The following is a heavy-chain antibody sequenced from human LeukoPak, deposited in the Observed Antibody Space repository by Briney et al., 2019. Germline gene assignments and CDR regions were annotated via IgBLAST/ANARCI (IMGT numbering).Heavy chain of an antibody. V-gene: IGHV3-30*01. J-gene: IGHJ4*02. CDR2: ISYDGSNK. CDR1: GFTFSSYA. CDR3: ARATLITGTLETYFDY. D-gene: IGHD1-20*01. Sequence: GGSLRLSCAASGFTFSSYAMHWVRQAPGKGLEWVAVISYDGSNKYYADSVKGRFTISRDNSKNTLYLQMNCLRAEDTAVYYCARATLITGTLETYFDYWGQGTLVTVSS.